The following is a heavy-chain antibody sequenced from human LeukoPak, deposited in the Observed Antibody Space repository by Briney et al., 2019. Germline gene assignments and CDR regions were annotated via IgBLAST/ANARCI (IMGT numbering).Heavy chain of an antibody. Sequence: GGSLRLSCAASGFTFSSYWMSWVRQAPGKGLEWVSSISSSSSYIYYADSVKGRFTISRDNSKNTLYLQMNSLRAEDTAVYYCARDPNSSSWSMTDYYYYYMDVWGKGTTVTVSS. CDR1: GFTFSSYW. V-gene: IGHV3-21*01. J-gene: IGHJ6*03. CDR2: ISSSSSYI. D-gene: IGHD6-13*01. CDR3: ARDPNSSSWSMTDYYYYYMDV.